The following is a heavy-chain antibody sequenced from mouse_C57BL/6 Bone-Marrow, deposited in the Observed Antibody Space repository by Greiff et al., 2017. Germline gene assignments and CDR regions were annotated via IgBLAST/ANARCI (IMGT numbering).Heavy chain of an antibody. J-gene: IGHJ3*01. Sequence: VQLKQSGAELVRPGASVKLSCTASGFNIQDDYMHWVKQRPEQGLEWIGWIYPENGDTEYASKFQGKATITADTSSNTAYLQLSSLTSEDTAVYYCTTRGGAWFAYWGQGTLVTVSA. CDR2: IYPENGDT. CDR3: TTRGGAWFAY. CDR1: GFNIQDDY. V-gene: IGHV14-4*01.